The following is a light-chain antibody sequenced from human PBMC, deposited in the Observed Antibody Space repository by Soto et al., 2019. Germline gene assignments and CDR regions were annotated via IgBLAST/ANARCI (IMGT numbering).Light chain of an antibody. Sequence: QSVLTQPPSASGTPGQRVTISCSGSSSNIGSNTVNWYQQLPGTAPKLLIYSNNQRPSGVPDRSSGSMSGTSASLAISGLQSEDEADYYCAAWDDSLNGVVFGGGTKVTVL. V-gene: IGLV1-44*01. CDR3: AAWDDSLNGVV. CDR2: SNN. J-gene: IGLJ2*01. CDR1: SSNIGSNT.